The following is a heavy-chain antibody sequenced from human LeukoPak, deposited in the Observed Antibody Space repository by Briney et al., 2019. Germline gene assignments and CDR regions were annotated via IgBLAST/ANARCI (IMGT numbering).Heavy chain of an antibody. CDR1: GGSISSAGYY. CDR3: ARPHYDYVWGSYRTAPGAFDI. J-gene: IGHJ3*02. Sequence: SETLSLTCTVSGGSISSAGYYWSWIRQPPGKGLEWIGYIYHSGSTYYNPSLKSRVTISVDRSKNQFSLKLSSVTAADTAVYYCARPHYDYVWGSYRTAPGAFDIWGQGTMVTVSS. D-gene: IGHD3-16*02. CDR2: IYHSGST. V-gene: IGHV4-30-2*01.